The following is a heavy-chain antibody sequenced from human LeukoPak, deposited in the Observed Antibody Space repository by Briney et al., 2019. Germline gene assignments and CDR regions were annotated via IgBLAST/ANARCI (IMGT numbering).Heavy chain of an antibody. V-gene: IGHV1-8*01. CDR2: MNPNSGNA. CDR1: GYTFTSYD. D-gene: IGHD3-10*01. Sequence: ASXKVSCKASGYTFTSYDINWVRQATGQGLEWMGWMNPNSGNAGYAQKFQGRVTMTTDTSTSTAYMELRSLRSDDTAVYYCARAYYYGSGPAGYWGQGTLVTVSS. J-gene: IGHJ4*02. CDR3: ARAYYYGSGPAGY.